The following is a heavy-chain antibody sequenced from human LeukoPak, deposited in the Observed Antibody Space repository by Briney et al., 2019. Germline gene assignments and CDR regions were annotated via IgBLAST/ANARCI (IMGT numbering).Heavy chain of an antibody. CDR2: INPNSGGT. D-gene: IGHD3-10*01. CDR1: GYTFNSYG. CDR3: ARERLWFGEFHDAFDI. J-gene: IGHJ3*02. V-gene: IGHV1-2*02. Sequence: GASVKVSCKASGYTFNSYGISWVRQAPGQGLEWMGWINPNSGGTNYAQKFQGRVTMTRDTSISTAYMELSRLRSDDTAVYYCARERLWFGEFHDAFDIWGQGTMVTVSS.